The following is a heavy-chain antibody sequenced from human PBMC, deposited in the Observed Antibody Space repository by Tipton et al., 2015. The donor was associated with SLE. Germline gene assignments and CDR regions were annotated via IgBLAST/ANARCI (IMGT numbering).Heavy chain of an antibody. J-gene: IGHJ4*02. CDR1: GGSFSGYY. CDR3: ARVFGYCSSTSCSHKHFDY. V-gene: IGHV4-34*01. CDR2: INHSGST. Sequence: LSCAVYGGSFSGYYWSWIRQPPGKGLEWIGEINHSGSTNYNPSLKSRVTISVDTSKNQFSLKLSSVTAADTAVYYCARVFGYCSSTSCSHKHFDYWGQGTLVTVSS. D-gene: IGHD2-2*03.